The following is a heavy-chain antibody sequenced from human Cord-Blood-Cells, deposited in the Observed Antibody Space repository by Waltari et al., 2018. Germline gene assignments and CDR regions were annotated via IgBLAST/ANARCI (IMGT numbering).Heavy chain of an antibody. CDR2: IYPGDSDT. Sequence: EVQLVQSGAEVKKTGESLKISCQGSGYSFTSYWIGWVRRMPGKGLEWLGIIYPGDSDTRYSPSIQGQVTISADKSISTAYLQWSSLKASDTAMYYCARQVNGAGAFDIWGQGTMVTDSS. CDR3: ARQVNGAGAFDI. D-gene: IGHD1-1*01. J-gene: IGHJ3*02. V-gene: IGHV5-51*01. CDR1: GYSFTSYW.